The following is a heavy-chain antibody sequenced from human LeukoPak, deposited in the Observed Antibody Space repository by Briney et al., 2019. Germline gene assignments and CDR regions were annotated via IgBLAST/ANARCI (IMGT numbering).Heavy chain of an antibody. D-gene: IGHD2-8*01. V-gene: IGHV1-2*02. J-gene: IGHJ3*01. Sequence: ASVTLSCKASGYTFTAYYIHWVRQAPGQGLEWMGWINPNSGGTKYAQNFQGRVTMTRDTSISTAYMELSSLRSDDTAVYYCARDRGGDALQMWGRGTMVTVSS. CDR1: GYTFTAYY. CDR3: ARDRGGDALQM. CDR2: INPNSGGT.